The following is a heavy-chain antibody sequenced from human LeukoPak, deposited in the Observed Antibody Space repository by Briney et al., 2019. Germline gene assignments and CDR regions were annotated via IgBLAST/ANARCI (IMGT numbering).Heavy chain of an antibody. D-gene: IGHD3-16*02. Sequence: ASVKVSCKASGYTFTSYDINWVRQATGQGLEWMGWMNPNSGNTGYAQKFQGRVTMTRNTSISTAYMELSSLRSEDTAVYYCARGASRSYWFDPWGQRTLVTVSS. J-gene: IGHJ5*02. V-gene: IGHV1-8*01. CDR3: ARGASRSYWFDP. CDR2: MNPNSGNT. CDR1: GYTFTSYD.